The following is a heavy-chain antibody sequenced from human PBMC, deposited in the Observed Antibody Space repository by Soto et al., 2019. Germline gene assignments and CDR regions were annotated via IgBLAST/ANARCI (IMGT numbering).Heavy chain of an antibody. V-gene: IGHV1-18*01. CDR3: AREGPPEDY. Sequence: GASVKVSCKASGYTFSSYGISWVRQAPGQGLEWMGYISGYNGNTIYAQKVQGRVTMTTDTSTSTAYMELRSLRSDDTAVYYCAREGPPEDYWGQGTLVTVSS. CDR1: GYTFSSYG. J-gene: IGHJ4*02. CDR2: ISGYNGNT.